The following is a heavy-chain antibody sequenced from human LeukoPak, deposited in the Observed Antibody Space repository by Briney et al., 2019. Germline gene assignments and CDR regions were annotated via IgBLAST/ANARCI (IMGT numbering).Heavy chain of an antibody. CDR2: IWNDGSNK. CDR1: GFTFSSYG. CDR3: AREYSSSRYFDY. V-gene: IGHV3-33*01. Sequence: GGSLRLSCAASGFTFSSYGMHWVRQAPGKGLEWVAVIWNDGSNKYYADSVKGRFTISRDNSKNTLYLQMNSLRAEDTAVYYCAREYSSSRYFDYWGQGTLVTVSS. J-gene: IGHJ4*02. D-gene: IGHD6-6*01.